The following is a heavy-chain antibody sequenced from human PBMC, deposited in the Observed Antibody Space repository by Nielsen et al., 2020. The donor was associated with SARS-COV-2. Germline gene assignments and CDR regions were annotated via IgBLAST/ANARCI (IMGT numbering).Heavy chain of an antibody. CDR1: GGTFSSYA. J-gene: IGHJ3*02. CDR3: ARDGGNYDILTGYRTIPGAFDI. Sequence: SVKVSCKASGGTFSSYAISWVRQAPGQGLEWMGGIIPIFGTANYAQKFQGRVTITRDTSASTAYMELSSLRSEDTAVYYCARDGGNYDILTGYRTIPGAFDIWGQGTMVTVSS. CDR2: IIPIFGTA. D-gene: IGHD3-9*01. V-gene: IGHV1-69*05.